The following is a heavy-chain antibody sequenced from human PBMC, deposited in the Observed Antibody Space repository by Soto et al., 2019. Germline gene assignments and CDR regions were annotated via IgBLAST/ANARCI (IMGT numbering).Heavy chain of an antibody. D-gene: IGHD3-10*01. CDR3: AREREITMVLLRTVAFDY. Sequence: GASVKVSCKASGGTFSSYTISWVRQAPGQGLEWMGRIIPILGIANYAQKFQGRVTITADKSTSTAYMELSSLRSEDTAVYYCAREREITMVLLRTVAFDYWGQGTLVTVSS. CDR2: IIPILGIA. V-gene: IGHV1-69*04. J-gene: IGHJ4*02. CDR1: GGTFSSYT.